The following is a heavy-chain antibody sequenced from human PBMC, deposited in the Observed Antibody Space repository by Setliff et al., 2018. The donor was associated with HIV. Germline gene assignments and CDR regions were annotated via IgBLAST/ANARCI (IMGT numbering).Heavy chain of an antibody. CDR3: AGGPVTTSIDY. D-gene: IGHD4-4*01. J-gene: IGHJ4*02. Sequence: PSETLSLTCAVYGGSFSGYYWSWIRQPPGKGLEWIGEINHSGSTNYNMSLWSHVTISLDASRNQFSLELISVTAADTAVYYCAGGPVTTSIDYWAQGTLVTVSS. CDR1: GGSFSGYY. V-gene: IGHV4-34*01. CDR2: INHSGST.